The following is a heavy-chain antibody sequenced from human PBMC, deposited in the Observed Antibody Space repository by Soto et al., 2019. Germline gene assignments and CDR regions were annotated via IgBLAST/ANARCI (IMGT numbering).Heavy chain of an antibody. D-gene: IGHD2-15*01. V-gene: IGHV4-34*01. CDR2: INHSGST. Sequence: QVQLQQWGAGLLKPSETLSLTCAVCGGSFSGYYWSWLRQPPGKGLEWRGEINHSGSTNYNPSIKSRVTIAVDTGTNQLSLRLCSVTAESTAVYYCTRRPWGQSPCYCCCRSCQIRICFDPWGQGTLVTVSS. CDR3: TRRPWGQSPCYCCCRSCQIRICFDP. CDR1: GGSFSGYY. J-gene: IGHJ5*02.